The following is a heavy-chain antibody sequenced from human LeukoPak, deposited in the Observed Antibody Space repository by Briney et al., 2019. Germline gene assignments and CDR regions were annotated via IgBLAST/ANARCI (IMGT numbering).Heavy chain of an antibody. CDR2: IYYSGST. CDR3: ARDPGGRNLDY. D-gene: IGHD1-26*01. V-gene: IGHV4-59*01. Sequence: SETLSLTCTVSGGSISPYYWSWIRQPPGKGLEWIGYIYYSGSTNYSPSLKSRVTISVDTSKNQFSLNLSSVTAADTAVYYCARDPGGRNLDYWGQGTLVTVSS. J-gene: IGHJ4*02. CDR1: GGSISPYY.